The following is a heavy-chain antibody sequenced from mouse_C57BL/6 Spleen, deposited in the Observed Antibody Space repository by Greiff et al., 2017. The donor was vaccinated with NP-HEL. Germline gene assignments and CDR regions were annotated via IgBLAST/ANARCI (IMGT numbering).Heavy chain of an antibody. CDR3: ARRDYGSSSWYFDV. CDR1: GYAFTNYL. Sequence: QVQLQQSGAELVRPGTSVKVSCKASGYAFTNYLIEWVKQRPGQGLEWIGVINPGSGCTNYNEKFKGKATLTADKSSSTAYMQLSSLTSEDSAVYFCARRDYGSSSWYFDVWGTGTTVTVSS. V-gene: IGHV1-54*01. D-gene: IGHD1-1*01. CDR2: INPGSGCT. J-gene: IGHJ1*03.